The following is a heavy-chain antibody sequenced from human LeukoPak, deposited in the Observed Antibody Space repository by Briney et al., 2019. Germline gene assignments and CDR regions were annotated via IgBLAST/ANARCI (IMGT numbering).Heavy chain of an antibody. CDR2: IYYSGST. V-gene: IGHV4-59*08. D-gene: IGHD6-13*01. CDR1: GGSISSYY. Sequence: PSETLSLTCTVSGGSISSYYWSWIRQPPGKGLEWIGYIYYSGSTNYNPSLKSRVIISVDTSKNQFSLKLSSVTAADTAVYYCARHSRYSSSWGFDYWGQGTLVTVSS. J-gene: IGHJ4*02. CDR3: ARHSRYSSSWGFDY.